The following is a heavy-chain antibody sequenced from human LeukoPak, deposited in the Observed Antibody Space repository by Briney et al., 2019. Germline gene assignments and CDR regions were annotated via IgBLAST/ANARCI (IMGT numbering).Heavy chain of an antibody. CDR1: GGSFSGYY. CDR3: AALSMVAGFDY. V-gene: IGHV4-34*01. D-gene: IGHD2-15*01. CDR2: INHSGST. J-gene: IGHJ4*02. Sequence: PSETLSLTCAVYGGSFSGYYWSWIRQPPGKGLEWIGEINHSGSTNYNPSLKSRVTISVDTSKNQFSLKLSSVTAAGTAVYYCAALSMVAGFDYWGQGTLVTVSS.